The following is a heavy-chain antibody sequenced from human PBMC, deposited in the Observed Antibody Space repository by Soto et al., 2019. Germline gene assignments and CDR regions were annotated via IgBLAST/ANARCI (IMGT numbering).Heavy chain of an antibody. J-gene: IGHJ5*02. CDR3: ARGLGPLRGRWWFVP. Sequence: PSGTLSLTCAVSGGSISSGGYSWSWIRQPPGKGLEWIGYIYHSGSTYYNPSLKSRVTISVDRSKNQFSLKLSSVTAADTAVYYCARGLGPLRGRWWFVPRCQGPLVTVS. D-gene: IGHD2-15*01. V-gene: IGHV4-30-2*01. CDR1: GGSISSGGYS. CDR2: IYHSGST.